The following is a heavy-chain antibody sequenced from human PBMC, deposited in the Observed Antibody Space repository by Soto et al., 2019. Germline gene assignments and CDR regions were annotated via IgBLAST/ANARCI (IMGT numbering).Heavy chain of an antibody. J-gene: IGHJ6*02. V-gene: IGHV3-23*01. CDR1: GFTFSSYA. D-gene: IGHD3-10*01. Sequence: GGSLRLSCAASGFTFSSYAMSWVRQAPGKGLEWVSAISGSGGSTYYADSVKGRFTISRDNSKNTLYLQMNSLRAEDTAVYYCAKIAVWRPLWFGEILGAEYGMDVLCQAATVT. CDR3: AKIAVWRPLWFGEILGAEYGMDV. CDR2: ISGSGGST.